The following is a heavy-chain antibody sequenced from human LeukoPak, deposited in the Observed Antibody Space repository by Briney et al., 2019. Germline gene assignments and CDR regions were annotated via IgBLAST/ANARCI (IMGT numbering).Heavy chain of an antibody. V-gene: IGHV3-23*01. Sequence: PGGSLRLSCAASGFTFSSYGMSWVRQAPGKGREGVSAISGIGGSTYYADSVEGRFTISRDNSKNKLYLQMNSLRAEDTAVYYCARRAGEYSPPSDYWGQGTLVTVSS. CDR2: ISGIGGST. J-gene: IGHJ4*02. CDR3: ARRAGEYSPPSDY. CDR1: GFTFSSYG. D-gene: IGHD4-17*01.